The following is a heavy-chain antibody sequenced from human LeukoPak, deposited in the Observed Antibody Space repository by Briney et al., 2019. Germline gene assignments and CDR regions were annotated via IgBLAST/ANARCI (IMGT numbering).Heavy chain of an antibody. D-gene: IGHD3-3*01. V-gene: IGHV1-18*01. CDR2: ISAYNGNT. Sequence: ASVKVSCKASGYTFTSYGVTWVRQAPGQGLEWMGWISAYNGNTNYAQKLQGRVTMTTDTSTSTAYMELRSLRSDDTAVYYCARGNELRFLEWLLYYYGMDVWGQGTTVTVSS. CDR3: ARGNELRFLEWLLYYYGMDV. CDR1: GYTFTSYG. J-gene: IGHJ6*02.